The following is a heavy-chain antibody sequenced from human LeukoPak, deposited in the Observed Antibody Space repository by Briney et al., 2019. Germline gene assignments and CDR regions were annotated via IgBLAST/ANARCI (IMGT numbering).Heavy chain of an antibody. CDR1: GDSVSSNSAA. Sequence: SQTLSLTCAISGDSVSSNSAAWNWVRQSPSKGLEWLGRTYYMSKWYTDYAVSMKSRLTIDPDTSKNQFSLQLNYVTPEDTAVYFCARDRISGRGGFDYWGQGILVTVSS. V-gene: IGHV6-1*01. J-gene: IGHJ4*02. CDR3: ARDRISGRGGFDY. D-gene: IGHD3-3*02. CDR2: TYYMSKWYT.